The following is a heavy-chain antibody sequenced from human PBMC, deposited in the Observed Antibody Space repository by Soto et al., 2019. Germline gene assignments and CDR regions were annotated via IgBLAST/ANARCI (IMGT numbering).Heavy chain of an antibody. CDR2: ISAYNGNT. Sequence: QVQLVQSGAEVKKPGASVKVSCKASGYTFTSYGISWVRQAPGQGLEWMGWISAYNGNTNYAQKLQGRVTMTTDTSTSTAYMELRSLRSDDTAVYYCARESNGWADYGDYGYYYYGMDVWGQGTTVTVSS. J-gene: IGHJ6*02. D-gene: IGHD4-17*01. CDR1: GYTFTSYG. CDR3: ARESNGWADYGDYGYYYYGMDV. V-gene: IGHV1-18*01.